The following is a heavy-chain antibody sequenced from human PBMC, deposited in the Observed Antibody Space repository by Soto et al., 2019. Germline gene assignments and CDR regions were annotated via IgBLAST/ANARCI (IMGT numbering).Heavy chain of an antibody. J-gene: IGHJ5*02. CDR2: ISGGGGST. CDR3: AKAGGYDILPGYRNRFDP. CDR1: GFTFTSYA. D-gene: IGHD3-9*01. V-gene: IGHV3-23*01. Sequence: EVQLLESGGGLVQPGGSLRLSCAASGFTFTSYAMSWVRQAPGKGLEWVSGISGGGGSTYYADSEKGRFTISRDNSKNPLYLQLNSLRAEDTAVYYCAKAGGYDILPGYRNRFDPWGQGTLVTVSS.